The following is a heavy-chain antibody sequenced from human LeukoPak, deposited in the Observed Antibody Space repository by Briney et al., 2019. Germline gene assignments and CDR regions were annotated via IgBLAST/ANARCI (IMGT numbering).Heavy chain of an antibody. Sequence: GGSLRLSCAASGFTFSSYGMHWVRQAPGKGLEWVSFIHYGGSNEYYADSVKGRFTISRDNSKNTVYLQMNSLRAEDTAVYYCAKSHYGSGSTYYYYYYGMDVWGQGTTVTVSS. CDR2: IHYGGSNE. V-gene: IGHV3-30*02. J-gene: IGHJ6*02. D-gene: IGHD3-10*01. CDR3: AKSHYGSGSTYYYYYYGMDV. CDR1: GFTFSSYG.